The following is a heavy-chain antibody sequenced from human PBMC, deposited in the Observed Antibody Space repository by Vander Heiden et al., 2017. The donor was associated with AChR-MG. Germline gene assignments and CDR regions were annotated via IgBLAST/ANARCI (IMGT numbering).Heavy chain of an antibody. V-gene: IGHV3-30-3*01. J-gene: IGHJ6*02. Sequence: QVPRVEPGGGVVQPGCSLRPSWAASGFTFRGYAIHCVRQAPGKGLEWVAVISYDGTNKYYADSVKGRFTISSDNSKNPLYLQMNSLRAEDTAVYYCARDQVRGVIYYGMDVWGQGTTVTVSS. CDR3: ARDQVRGVIYYGMDV. CDR2: ISYDGTNK. CDR1: GFTFRGYA. D-gene: IGHD3-10*01.